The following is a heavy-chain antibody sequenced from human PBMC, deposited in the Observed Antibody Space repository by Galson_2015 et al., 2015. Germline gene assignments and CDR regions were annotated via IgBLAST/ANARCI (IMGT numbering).Heavy chain of an antibody. V-gene: IGHV3-30-3*01. Sequence: SLRLSCAASEFTFSSYAMHWVRQAPGKGLEWVAVISYDGSNKYYADSVKGRFTTSRDNSKNTLYLQMNSLRAEDTALYYCAREGGATRPYYADYWGQGTLVTVSS. CDR3: AREGGATRPYYADY. CDR2: ISYDGSNK. J-gene: IGHJ4*02. D-gene: IGHD4-17*01. CDR1: EFTFSSYA.